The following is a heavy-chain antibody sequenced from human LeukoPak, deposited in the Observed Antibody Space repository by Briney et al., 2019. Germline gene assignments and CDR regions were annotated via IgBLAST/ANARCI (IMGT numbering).Heavy chain of an antibody. Sequence: GASVKVSCKVFGYTFTELSMHWVRQAPGKGLEWMGSFDPEDGETTYAQKVQGRVTMTEDTSIDTGYLELTNLRSEDTATYYCAMSRSWYYFDYWGQGTLVTVSS. CDR2: FDPEDGET. J-gene: IGHJ4*02. D-gene: IGHD3-10*01. V-gene: IGHV1-24*01. CDR3: AMSRSWYYFDY. CDR1: GYTFTELS.